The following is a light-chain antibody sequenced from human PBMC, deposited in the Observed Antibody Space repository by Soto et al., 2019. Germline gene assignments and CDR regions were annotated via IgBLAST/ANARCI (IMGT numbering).Light chain of an antibody. J-gene: IGKJ2*01. CDR2: AAS. Sequence: EIVLTQSPATLSSFPGDRVTLSCRASQAVNTRLAWYQHRPGQAPRLLIYAASKRATGIPDRFTGSGSGTDFTLTISSVEPEDCAVYYCQHYGPSTPYTFGQGTKVDIK. CDR3: QHYGPSTPYT. CDR1: QAVNTR. V-gene: IGKV3-20*01.